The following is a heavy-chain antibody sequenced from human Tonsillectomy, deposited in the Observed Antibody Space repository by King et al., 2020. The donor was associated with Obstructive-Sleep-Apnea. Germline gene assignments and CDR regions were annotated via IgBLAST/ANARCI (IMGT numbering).Heavy chain of an antibody. J-gene: IGHJ5*02. CDR2: ISAYNCNT. CDR3: ARGGMYYYGSGSYHWFDP. CDR1: GYTFTSYG. D-gene: IGHD3-10*01. V-gene: IGHV1-18*01. Sequence: QLVQSGAELKKPGASVQVSCKASGYTFTSYGISWVRQAPGQGLEWMGWISAYNCNTNYAQKLQGRVTMTTDTSTSTAYMELRSLRSDDTAVYYCARGGMYYYGSGSYHWFDPWGQGTLVTVSS.